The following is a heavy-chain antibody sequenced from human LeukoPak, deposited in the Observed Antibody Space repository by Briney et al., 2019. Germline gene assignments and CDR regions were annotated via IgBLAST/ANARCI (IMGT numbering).Heavy chain of an antibody. CDR3: AKDHGSNYDFWSGYSYYFDY. Sequence: GGSLRLSCAASGFTFSSYWMSWVRQAPGKGLEWVAFIRYDGSNKYYADSVKGRFTISRDNSKNTLYLQMNSLRAEDTAVYYCAKDHGSNYDFWSGYSYYFDYWGQGTLVTVSS. D-gene: IGHD3-3*01. CDR1: GFTFSSYW. J-gene: IGHJ4*02. CDR2: IRYDGSNK. V-gene: IGHV3-30*02.